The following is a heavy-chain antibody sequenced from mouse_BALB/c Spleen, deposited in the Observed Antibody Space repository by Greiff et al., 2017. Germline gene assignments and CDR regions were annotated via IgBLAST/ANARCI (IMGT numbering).Heavy chain of an antibody. Sequence: EVKLQESGGGLVKPGGSLKLSCAASGFTFSSYTMSWVRQTPEKRLEWVATISSGGSYTYYPDSVKGRFTISRDNAKNTLYLQMSSLKSEDTAMYYCTRDIQGAMDYWGQGTSVTVSS. CDR1: GFTFSSYT. CDR3: TRDIQGAMDY. CDR2: ISSGGSYT. V-gene: IGHV5-6-4*01. J-gene: IGHJ4*01.